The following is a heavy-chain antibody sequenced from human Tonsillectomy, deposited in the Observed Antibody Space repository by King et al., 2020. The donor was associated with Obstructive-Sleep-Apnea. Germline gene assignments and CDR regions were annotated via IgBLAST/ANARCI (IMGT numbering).Heavy chain of an antibody. Sequence: QLQESGPGLVKPSETLSLTCTVSGGSISSSSYYWGWIRQPPGKGLAWIGSIYYSGSTYYNPSLKSRVTISVDTSKNQFSLKLSSVTAADTAVYYCARDRISQDYFDCWGQGTLVTVSS. J-gene: IGHJ4*02. CDR3: ARDRISQDYFDC. D-gene: IGHD2/OR15-2a*01. V-gene: IGHV4-39*07. CDR1: GGSISSSSYY. CDR2: IYYSGST.